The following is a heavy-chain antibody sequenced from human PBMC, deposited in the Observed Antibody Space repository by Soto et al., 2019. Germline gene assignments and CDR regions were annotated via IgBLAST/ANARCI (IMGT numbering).Heavy chain of an antibody. J-gene: IGHJ5*02. CDR3: AKGGCKYGLDP. Sequence: EVQLLESGGGLVQPGGSLRLSCAASGFTFSSSAMSWVRQAPGKGPEWVSAISESGDNTFSADSVKGRFTISRDNTKNTLYLQMNSLRAEDTALYFCAKGGCKYGLDPWGQGTLVTVSS. CDR2: ISESGDNT. V-gene: IGHV3-23*01. D-gene: IGHD5-18*01. CDR1: GFTFSSSA.